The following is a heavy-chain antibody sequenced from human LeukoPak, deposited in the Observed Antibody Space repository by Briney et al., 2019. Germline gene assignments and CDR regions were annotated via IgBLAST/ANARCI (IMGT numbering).Heavy chain of an antibody. V-gene: IGHV4-59*01. D-gene: IGHD2-2*01. CDR2: FYYGGNT. CDR3: ARVRPCTTATCYRWFDP. Sequence: SETLSLTCTVSGDSISDYYWSWIRQPPGKGLEFIGYFYYGGNTDYNPSLKSRVTISVDTSNRQISLKLTSMTAADTAMYYCARVRPCTTATCYRWFDPWGQGTLVTVSS. J-gene: IGHJ5*02. CDR1: GDSISDYY.